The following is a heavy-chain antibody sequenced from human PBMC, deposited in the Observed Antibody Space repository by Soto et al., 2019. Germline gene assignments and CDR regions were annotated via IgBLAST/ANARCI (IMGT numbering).Heavy chain of an antibody. CDR2: IYYSGST. CDR1: GGSISSGDYY. V-gene: IGHV4-30-4*01. Sequence: SETLSLTCTVSGGSISSGDYYWSWIRQPPGKGLEWIGYIYYSGSTYYNPSLKSRVTISVDTSKNQFSLKLSSVTPEDTAVYYCAREGRFPNSIEFDYWGQGTLVTVSS. J-gene: IGHJ4*02. D-gene: IGHD3-10*01. CDR3: AREGRFPNSIEFDY.